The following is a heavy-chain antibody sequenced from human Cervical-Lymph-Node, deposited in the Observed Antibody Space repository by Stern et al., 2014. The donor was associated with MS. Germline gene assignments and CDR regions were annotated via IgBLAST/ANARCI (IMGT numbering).Heavy chain of an antibody. CDR3: ARRPNDWSRDQDAEGH. CDR1: GFRFTNYA. J-gene: IGHJ1*01. V-gene: IGHV3-23*04. Sequence: VQLVESGGGLVQPGGSLRLSCAASGFRFTNYAMSWVRQAPGKGLEWVSGISRSGSETPYAAPVKGRFTISRDNSKNRLYMEVNSLRAGDTAVYYCARRPNDWSRDQDAEGHWGQGTLVIVSS. D-gene: IGHD3-9*01. CDR2: ISRSGSET.